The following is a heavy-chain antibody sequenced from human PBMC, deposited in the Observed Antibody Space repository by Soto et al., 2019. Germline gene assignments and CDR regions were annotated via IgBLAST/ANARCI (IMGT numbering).Heavy chain of an antibody. Sequence: EVQLVESGGGLVKPGGSLRLSCAASGFTFSNVWMIWVRQAPGKGLEWIGSIKSKAAGEITDYAAVVKGRFTISRDDSKDTVFLQMNSLTPEDTVMYYCATGAPFSGSVFDYWGQGTLVTVSS. CDR1: GFTFSNVW. J-gene: IGHJ4*02. D-gene: IGHD1-26*01. CDR2: IKSKAAGEIT. CDR3: ATGAPFSGSVFDY. V-gene: IGHV3-15*01.